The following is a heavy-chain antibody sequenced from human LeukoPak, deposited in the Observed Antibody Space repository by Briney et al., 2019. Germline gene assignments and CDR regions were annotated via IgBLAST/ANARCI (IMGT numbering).Heavy chain of an antibody. CDR2: IIPIFGTA. D-gene: IGHD3-10*01. CDR1: GGTFSSYA. V-gene: IGHV1-69*13. CDR3: ASKSDGSDPLGAYYFDY. J-gene: IGHJ4*02. Sequence: SVKVSCKASGGTFSSYAISWVRQAPGQGLEWMGGIIPIFGTANYAQKFPGRVTITADESTSTAYMELSSLRSEDTAVYYCASKSDGSDPLGAYYFDYWGQGTLVTVSS.